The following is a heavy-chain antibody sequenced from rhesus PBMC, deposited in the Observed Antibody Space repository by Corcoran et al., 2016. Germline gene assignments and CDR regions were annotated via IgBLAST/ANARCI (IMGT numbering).Heavy chain of an antibody. D-gene: IGHD2-15*01. CDR2: INPYNGNT. CDR1: GYTFTDYY. J-gene: IGHJ2*01. Sequence: VQLVQSGAEVKKPGASVKISCKASGYTFTDYYLHWVRQAPGKGLEWMGWINPYNGNTKYAKKFQGRVTMARDTSTSTAYMELRSLRSEDTAVYYCARLRYCSSTYCSEFDLWGPGTPITISS. V-gene: IGHV1S2*01. CDR3: ARLRYCSSTYCSEFDL.